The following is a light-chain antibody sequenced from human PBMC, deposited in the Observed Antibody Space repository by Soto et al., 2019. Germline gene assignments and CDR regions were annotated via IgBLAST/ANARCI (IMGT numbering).Light chain of an antibody. V-gene: IGLV2-14*01. J-gene: IGLJ2*01. CDR1: STNVGGYNY. Sequence: QSALTQPASVSGAPGQSITISCTGTSTNVGGYNYVSWYQRHPGNAPKLMIYDVTHRPSGVSNRFSGSTSGNTASLTISGLQAEDEADYYCSSYTSTSAVTFGGGTKLTVL. CDR3: SSYTSTSAVT. CDR2: DVT.